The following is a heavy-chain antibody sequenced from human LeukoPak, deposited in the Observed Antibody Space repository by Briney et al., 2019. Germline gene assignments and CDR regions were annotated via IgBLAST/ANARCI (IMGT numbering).Heavy chain of an antibody. Sequence: SETLSLTCTVSGYSISNGYYWDWIRQPPGRGLEWIGNIYRSGSTSYNPSLKSRVTISVDTSKNQFSLKVNSVTAADTAVHYCARRHSSGWFYYWGQGTLVTVSS. V-gene: IGHV4-38-2*02. D-gene: IGHD6-19*01. CDR2: IYRSGST. CDR1: GYSISNGYY. J-gene: IGHJ4*02. CDR3: ARRHSSGWFYY.